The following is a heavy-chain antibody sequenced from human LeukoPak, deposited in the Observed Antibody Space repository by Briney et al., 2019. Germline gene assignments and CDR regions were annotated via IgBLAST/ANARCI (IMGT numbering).Heavy chain of an antibody. Sequence: PSETLSLTCTVSGGSISSYYWSWIRQPPGKGLEWIGYIYYSGSTNYNPSLKSRVTISVDTSKNQFSLKLSSVTAADTAVYYCARGFKDIVLMVYAILGDYYYMDVWGKGTTVTVSS. CDR2: IYYSGST. V-gene: IGHV4-59*12. CDR3: ARGFKDIVLMVYAILGDYYYMDV. D-gene: IGHD2-8*01. CDR1: GGSISSYY. J-gene: IGHJ6*03.